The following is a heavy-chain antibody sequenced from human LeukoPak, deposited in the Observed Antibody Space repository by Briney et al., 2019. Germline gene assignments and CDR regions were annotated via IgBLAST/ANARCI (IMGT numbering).Heavy chain of an antibody. V-gene: IGHV3-33*01. J-gene: IGHJ4*02. CDR2: IWYDGSNK. CDR1: GFTLSSYG. Sequence: GGSLRLSCAASGFTLSSYGMHWVRQAPGKGLEWVAVIWYDGSNKYYADSVKGRFTISRDNSKNTLYLQMNSLRAEDTAVYYCARVGYCSSTSCFDYWGQGTLVTVSS. D-gene: IGHD2-2*01. CDR3: ARVGYCSSTSCFDY.